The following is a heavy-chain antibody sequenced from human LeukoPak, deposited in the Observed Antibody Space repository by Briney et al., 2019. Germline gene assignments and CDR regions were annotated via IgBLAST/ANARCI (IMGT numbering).Heavy chain of an antibody. D-gene: IGHD3-3*01. J-gene: IGHJ4*02. V-gene: IGHV4-34*01. Sequence: SETLSLTCAVFGGSFSGYYWSWIRQPPGKGLEWIGEINHSGSTNYNPSLKSRVTILVDTSKNHFSLKLNSVTAADTAVYYCARRNHDFWSGYYTDYWGQGTLVTVSS. CDR1: GGSFSGYY. CDR2: INHSGST. CDR3: ARRNHDFWSGYYTDY.